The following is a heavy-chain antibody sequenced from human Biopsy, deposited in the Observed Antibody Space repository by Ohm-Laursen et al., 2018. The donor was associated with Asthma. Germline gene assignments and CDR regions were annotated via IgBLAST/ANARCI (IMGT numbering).Heavy chain of an antibody. CDR3: VRDGTDDAFDI. Sequence: SLRLSCAASGFSFSNFAIHWVRQAPGKGLEWVGVISKDASTQGYADSVKGRFTMARDNSKNTLDLQMNSLREEDTAVYYCVRDGTDDAFDIWGQGTVVSVSS. CDR1: GFSFSNFA. J-gene: IGHJ3*02. CDR2: ISKDASTQ. V-gene: IGHV3-30*01. D-gene: IGHD1-1*01.